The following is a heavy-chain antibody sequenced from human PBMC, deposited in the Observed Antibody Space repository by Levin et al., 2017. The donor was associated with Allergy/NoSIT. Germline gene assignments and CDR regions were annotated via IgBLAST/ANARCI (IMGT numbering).Heavy chain of an antibody. J-gene: IGHJ4*02. Sequence: KISCQASGGTFSSYAISWVRQAPGQGLEWMGGIIPIFGTANYAQKFQGRVTITADESTSTAYMELSSLRSEDTAGYYCARWLQLTPHFDYWGQGTLVTVSS. CDR2: IIPIFGTA. CDR3: ARWLQLTPHFDY. V-gene: IGHV1-69*01. CDR1: GGTFSSYA. D-gene: IGHD5-24*01.